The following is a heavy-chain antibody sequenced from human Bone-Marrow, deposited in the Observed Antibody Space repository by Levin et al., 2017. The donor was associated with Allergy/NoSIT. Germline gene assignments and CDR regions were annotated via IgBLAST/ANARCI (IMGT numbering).Heavy chain of an antibody. Sequence: GESLKISCAASGFSFSSSPMHWVRQAPGKGLEWVAFISYDGSNRYYADSVKGRFTISRDNSRDTLYLQMNSLRPEDTALYYCASSGSYFWFVSWGQGTLVTVSS. J-gene: IGHJ5*01. V-gene: IGHV3-30*04. CDR2: ISYDGSNR. CDR3: ASSGSYFWFVS. CDR1: GFSFSSSP. D-gene: IGHD3-10*01.